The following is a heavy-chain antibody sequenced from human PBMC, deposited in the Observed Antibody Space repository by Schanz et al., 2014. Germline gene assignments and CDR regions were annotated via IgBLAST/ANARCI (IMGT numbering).Heavy chain of an antibody. CDR3: ARDTSYGMDV. V-gene: IGHV3-48*04. J-gene: IGHJ6*02. CDR2: ISSGSSYA. Sequence: DVQLLESGGGLVQPGGSLRLSCAASGFTFNSYAMHWVRQAPGKGLEWVSDISSGSSYANYADSVKGRFTISRDNAKISLYLQMNSLRVEDTAVYYCARDTSYGMDVWGQGTTVTVSS. CDR1: GFTFNSYA.